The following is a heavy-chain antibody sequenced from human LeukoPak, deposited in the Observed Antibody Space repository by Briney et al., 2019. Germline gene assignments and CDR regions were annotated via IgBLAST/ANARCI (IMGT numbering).Heavy chain of an antibody. V-gene: IGHV3-21*01. CDR2: ISSSSSYI. J-gene: IGHJ6*03. D-gene: IGHD3-3*01. CDR3: ARDGVLRFLEWSGGYYYYMDV. Sequence: GGSLRLSCAASGFTFSSYSMNWVRQAPGKGLEWASSISSSSSYIYYADSVKGRFTISRDNAKNSLYLQMNSLRAEDTAVYYCARDGVLRFLEWSGGYYYYMDVWGKGTTVTVSS. CDR1: GFTFSSYS.